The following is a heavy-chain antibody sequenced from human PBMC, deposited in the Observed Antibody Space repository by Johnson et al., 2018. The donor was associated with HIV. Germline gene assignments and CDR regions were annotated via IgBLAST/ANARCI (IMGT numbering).Heavy chain of an antibody. D-gene: IGHD2-21*01. Sequence: VQLVESGGGLVPPGGSLRVSCAASGFSVNSYYMSWVRQAPGKRLEWVAVIYSAGSPYFADSVKGRFTVSRDRSNNTMYLQMNSLRAEDTAVYYCAKDPSILWWEGAFDIWGQGTMVTVSS. CDR1: GFSVNSYY. CDR3: AKDPSILWWEGAFDI. J-gene: IGHJ3*02. V-gene: IGHV3-66*01. CDR2: IYSAGSP.